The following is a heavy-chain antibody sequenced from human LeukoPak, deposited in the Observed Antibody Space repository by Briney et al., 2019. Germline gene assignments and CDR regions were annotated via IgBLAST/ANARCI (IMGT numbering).Heavy chain of an antibody. CDR1: GFPFSSYW. CDR2: TNSDGSST. D-gene: IGHD3-9*01. CDR3: ARDPSYYDILTGYYDY. Sequence: GGSLSLSCAASGFPFSSYWMHWVRQAPGKGLVWVSRTNSDGSSTSYADSVKGRFTISRDNAKNTLYLQMNSLRAEDTAVYYCARDPSYYDILTGYYDYWGQGTLVTVSS. J-gene: IGHJ4*02. V-gene: IGHV3-74*01.